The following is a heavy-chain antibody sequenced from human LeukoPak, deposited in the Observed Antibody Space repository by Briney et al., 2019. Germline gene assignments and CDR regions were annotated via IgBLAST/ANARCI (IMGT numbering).Heavy chain of an antibody. Sequence: GASVKVSCKASGYTFTSYDFNWVRQATGQGLEWMGWMNPNSGNTGYAHKFQGRVTMTRNTSISTAYMELSSLRSEDTAVYYCARGRDSSSWYASLNWFDPWGQGTLVTVSS. J-gene: IGHJ5*02. CDR3: ARGRDSSSWYASLNWFDP. CDR2: MNPNSGNT. D-gene: IGHD6-13*01. CDR1: GYTFTSYD. V-gene: IGHV1-8*01.